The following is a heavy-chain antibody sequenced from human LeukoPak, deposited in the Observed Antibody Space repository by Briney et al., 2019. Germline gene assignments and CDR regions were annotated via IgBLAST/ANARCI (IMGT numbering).Heavy chain of an antibody. J-gene: IGHJ4*02. CDR1: GYTFTGYY. Sequence: GASVKVSCKASGYTFTGYYMHWVRQAPGQGLEWRGWINPNSGGTNYAQKFQGRVTMTRDTSISTAYMELSRLRSDDTAVYYCAREEDYYGSGSSFDYWGQGTLVTVSS. D-gene: IGHD3-10*01. CDR3: AREEDYYGSGSSFDY. V-gene: IGHV1-2*02. CDR2: INPNSGGT.